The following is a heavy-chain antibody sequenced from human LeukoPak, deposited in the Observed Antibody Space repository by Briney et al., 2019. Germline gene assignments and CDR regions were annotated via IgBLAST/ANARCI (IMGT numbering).Heavy chain of an antibody. J-gene: IGHJ4*02. CDR1: GFTFSSYG. CDR2: ISSSSSYI. CDR3: VRGSVVRGSVTSFDY. D-gene: IGHD3-10*01. Sequence: SGGSLRLSCVASGFTFSSYGMNWVRQAPGKGLEWVSSISSSSSYIKYADSVKGRFTVSRDNAKKSLYLQMNNLRTEDTAVYYCVRGSVVRGSVTSFDYWGQGTLVTVSS. V-gene: IGHV3-21*01.